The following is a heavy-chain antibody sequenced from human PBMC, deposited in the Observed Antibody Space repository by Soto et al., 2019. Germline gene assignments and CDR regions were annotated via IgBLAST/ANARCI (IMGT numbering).Heavy chain of an antibody. D-gene: IGHD5-18*01. CDR3: AKDVAGGYSYGFFDY. CDR1: GFTFSSYG. V-gene: IGHV3-30*18. Sequence: ESGGGVVQPGRSLRLSCAASGFTFSSYGMHWVRQAPGKGLEWVAVISYDGSNKYYADSVKGRFTISRDNSKNTLYLQMNSLRAEDTAVYYCAKDVAGGYSYGFFDYWGQGTLVTVSS. J-gene: IGHJ4*02. CDR2: ISYDGSNK.